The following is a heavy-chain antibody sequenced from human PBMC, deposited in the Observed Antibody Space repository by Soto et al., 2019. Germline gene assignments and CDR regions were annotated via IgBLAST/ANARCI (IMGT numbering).Heavy chain of an antibody. CDR3: ARLGKLYGSTYYFGMDV. CDR2: IYYSGTT. CDR1: GGSISSTSYY. J-gene: IGHJ6*01. V-gene: IGHV4-39*01. Sequence: SETLSLTCTVSGGSISSTSYYWGWIRQPPGKGLECIGNIYYSGTTYYNPSLKSRLTISVDTSKNQFSLKLTSVTAADTAMYYCARLGKLYGSTYYFGMDVWGQGNTVTVSS. D-gene: IGHD3-16*01.